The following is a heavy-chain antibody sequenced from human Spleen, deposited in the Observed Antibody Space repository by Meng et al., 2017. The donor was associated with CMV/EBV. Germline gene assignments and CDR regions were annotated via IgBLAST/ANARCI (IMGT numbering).Heavy chain of an antibody. Sequence: GTFRRDAISWMRQAPGQGLEWMGGIIPIFGTANYAQKFQCRVTITTDESTSTAYMELSSLRSEDTAVYYCARGIVVVPAVNYWYFDLWGRGTLVTVSS. CDR3: ARGIVVVPAVNYWYFDL. J-gene: IGHJ2*01. D-gene: IGHD2-2*01. CDR1: GTFRRDA. V-gene: IGHV1-69*05. CDR2: IIPIFGTA.